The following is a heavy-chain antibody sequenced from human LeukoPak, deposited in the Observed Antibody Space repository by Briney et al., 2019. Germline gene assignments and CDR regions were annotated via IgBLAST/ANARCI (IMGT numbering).Heavy chain of an antibody. CDR1: GFTFSSYA. V-gene: IGHV3-23*01. D-gene: IGHD2-2*01. CDR3: AKRPHIVVVPAAIYFDY. CDR2: ISGSGGST. J-gene: IGHJ4*02. Sequence: GGSLRLSCAASGFTFSSYAMSWVRQAPGKGPEWVSAISGSGGSTYYADSVKGRFTISRDNSKNTLYLQMNSLRAEDTAVYYCAKRPHIVVVPAAIYFDYWGQGTLVTVSS.